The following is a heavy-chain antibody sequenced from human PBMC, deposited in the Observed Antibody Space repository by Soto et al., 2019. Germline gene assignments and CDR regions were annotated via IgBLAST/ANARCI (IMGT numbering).Heavy chain of an antibody. CDR1: GGTFSSYA. CDR2: IIPIFGTA. CDR3: ARDLDSSSRNYGKDV. D-gene: IGHD6-6*01. V-gene: IGHV1-69*13. J-gene: IGHJ6*02. Sequence: SVKVSCKASGGTFSSYAISWVRQAPGQGLEWMGGIIPIFGTANYAQKFQGRVTITADESTSTAYMELSSLRSEDTAVYYCARDLDSSSRNYGKDVWGQGTTVTVSS.